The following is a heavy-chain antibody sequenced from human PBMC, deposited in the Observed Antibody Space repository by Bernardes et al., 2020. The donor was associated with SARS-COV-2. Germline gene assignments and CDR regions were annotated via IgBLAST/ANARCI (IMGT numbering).Heavy chain of an antibody. Sequence: GGPLRLWCTDCGLSFRDCGMSWVRQGPGKGLEWISAINENGATKYYADSVKGRFTISRDNSKNMLYLQMNSLRAEDTAVYYCAKDHSWYSRNYFDSWSQGTLVTVSS. CDR1: GLSFRDCG. D-gene: IGHD2-15*01. V-gene: IGHV3-23*01. J-gene: IGHJ4*02. CDR2: INENGATK. CDR3: AKDHSWYSRNYFDS.